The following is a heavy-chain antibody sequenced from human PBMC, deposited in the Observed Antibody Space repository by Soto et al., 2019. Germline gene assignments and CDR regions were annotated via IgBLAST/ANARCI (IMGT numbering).Heavy chain of an antibody. CDR2: ISFSGAT. J-gene: IGHJ4*02. D-gene: IGHD4-17*01. CDR3: GRSGDDYGSYIDY. Sequence: PSETLSLTCTVSGVSITSYFWSWIRQTPGKGLDWIGSISFSGATYSNPSLKGRAALSVDTSENHLSLKLVSVTAADTAVYYCGRSGDDYGSYIDYWGQGTLVTVSS. V-gene: IGHV4-59*08. CDR1: GVSITSYF.